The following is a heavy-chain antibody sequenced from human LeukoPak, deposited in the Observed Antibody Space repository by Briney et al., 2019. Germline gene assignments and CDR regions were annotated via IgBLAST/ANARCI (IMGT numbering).Heavy chain of an antibody. V-gene: IGHV3-15*01. D-gene: IGHD6-13*01. CDR1: GFTFTKAW. J-gene: IGHJ4*02. Sequence: GGSLRLSCGASGFTFTKAWMSWVRQAPGKGLEWVGRIKSKTNGGTTDYAAPVKGRFTISRDDPKNTVYLQMNSLKTEDTAVYYCTTNAAVGTWEVFDYWGQGTLVTVSS. CDR3: TTNAAVGTWEVFDY. CDR2: IKSKTNGGTT.